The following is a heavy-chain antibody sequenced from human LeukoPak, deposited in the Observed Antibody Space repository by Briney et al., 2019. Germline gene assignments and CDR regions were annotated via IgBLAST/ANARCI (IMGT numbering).Heavy chain of an antibody. D-gene: IGHD6-6*01. J-gene: IGHJ4*02. V-gene: IGHV1-8*03. Sequence: GRITITRDTSISTAYMELSSLRSEDTAVYYCATFGGDSSSSPLYYFDYWGQGTLVTVSS. CDR3: ATFGGDSSSSPLYYFDY.